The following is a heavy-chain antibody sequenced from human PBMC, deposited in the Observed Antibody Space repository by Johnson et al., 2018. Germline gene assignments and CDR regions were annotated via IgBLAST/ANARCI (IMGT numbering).Heavy chain of an antibody. CDR1: GFTFDDYG. CDR2: IYSGGST. Sequence: VQLQESGGGVVRPGGSLRLSCAASGFTFDDYGMSWVRQAPGKGLEWVSVIYSGGSTYYADSVKGRFTISRDNSKKTLYLQMNSLGAEDTALYYCAKNRWEGGMDVWGQGTTVTVSS. J-gene: IGHJ6*02. D-gene: IGHD1-26*01. V-gene: IGHV3-23*03. CDR3: AKNRWEGGMDV.